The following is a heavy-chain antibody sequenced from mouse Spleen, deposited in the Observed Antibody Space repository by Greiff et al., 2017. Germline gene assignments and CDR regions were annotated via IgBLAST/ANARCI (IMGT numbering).Heavy chain of an antibody. J-gene: IGHJ1*01. CDR2: INPSNGRT. CDR1: GYTFTSYW. V-gene: IGHV1S81*02. D-gene: IGHD2-4*01. Sequence: QVQLQQPGAELVKPGASVKLSCTASGYTFTSYWIHWVKQRPGQGLEWIGEINPSNGRTNYNEKFKSKDTLTVDKSSSTAFMQLSSLTFEDSAVFYCVRGLRFGVWGAGTTVTVSS. CDR3: VRGLRFGV.